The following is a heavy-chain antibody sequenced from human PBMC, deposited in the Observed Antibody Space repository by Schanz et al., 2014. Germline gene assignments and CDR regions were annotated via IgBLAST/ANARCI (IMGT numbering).Heavy chain of an antibody. Sequence: EVQLVESGGGLVQPGRSLRLSCAASGFTFDDYAMHWVRQAPGKGLEYVSGISWNSGTAVYADSVKGRFTISRDNAKNSLYLQMNSLRAEDTAVYYCAKSGYCRSTSCYQYNYYGLDVWGQGTTVTVSS. CDR3: AKSGYCRSTSCYQYNYYGLDV. J-gene: IGHJ6*02. D-gene: IGHD2-2*03. CDR1: GFTFDDYA. CDR2: ISWNSGTA. V-gene: IGHV3-9*01.